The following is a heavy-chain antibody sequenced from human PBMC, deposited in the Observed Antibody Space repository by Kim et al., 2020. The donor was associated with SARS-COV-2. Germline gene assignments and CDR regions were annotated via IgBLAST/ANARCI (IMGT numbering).Heavy chain of an antibody. J-gene: IGHJ4*02. D-gene: IGHD3-10*01. Sequence: GGSLRLSCADSGFTFSSYAMHWVRQAPGKGLEWVAVISYDGSNKYYADSVKGRFTISRDNSKNTLYLQMNSLRAEDTAVYYCARWGGYYYGSGRSYWGQGTLVTVSS. CDR3: ARWGGYYYGSGRSY. V-gene: IGHV3-30-3*01. CDR2: ISYDGSNK. CDR1: GFTFSSYA.